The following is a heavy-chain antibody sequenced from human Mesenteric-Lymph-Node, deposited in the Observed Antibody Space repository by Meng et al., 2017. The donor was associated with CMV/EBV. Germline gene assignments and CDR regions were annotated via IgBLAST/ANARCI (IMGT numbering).Heavy chain of an antibody. J-gene: IGHJ4*02. CDR2: LSSTGATK. CDR3: AKDPTGTSQIDY. CDR1: GFMFSDYY. V-gene: IGHV3-11*01. Sequence: CAASGFMFSDYYMTWIRQAPGKGLEWVSHLSSTGATKYYADSVKGRFTISRDNTKHSLYLQMNSLRAEDTAVYYCAKDPTGTSQIDYWGQGTLVTVSS. D-gene: IGHD1-1*01.